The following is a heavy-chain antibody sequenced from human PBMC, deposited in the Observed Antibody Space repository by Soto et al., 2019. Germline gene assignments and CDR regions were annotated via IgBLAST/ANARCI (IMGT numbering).Heavy chain of an antibody. V-gene: IGHV3-23*01. Sequence: PGGSLRLSCAASGFTVSSSAMIWVRQAPGKGLEWVATFSAGGSRYYADSLKGRFTISRNSSQNTLYLQMNGLRAEDTALYYCAKDRGSGGIVAGTPDYWGQGTLVTVSS. CDR1: GFTVSSSA. CDR2: FSAGGSR. J-gene: IGHJ4*02. CDR3: AKDRGSGGIVAGTPDY. D-gene: IGHD6-19*01.